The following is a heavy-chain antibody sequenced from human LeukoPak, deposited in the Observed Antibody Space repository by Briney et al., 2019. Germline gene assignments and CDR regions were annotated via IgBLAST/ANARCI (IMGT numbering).Heavy chain of an antibody. J-gene: IGHJ6*02. D-gene: IGHD3-22*01. CDR3: ASGLSSGYYPYYYYYGMDV. Sequence: GSSVKVSCKASGGTFSSYAISWVRQAPGQGLEWMGRIIPILGIANYAQKFQGRVTITADKSTSTAYMELSSLRSEDTAVYYCASGLSSGYYPYYYYYGMDVWGQGTTVSVSS. CDR1: GGTFSSYA. CDR2: IIPILGIA. V-gene: IGHV1-69*04.